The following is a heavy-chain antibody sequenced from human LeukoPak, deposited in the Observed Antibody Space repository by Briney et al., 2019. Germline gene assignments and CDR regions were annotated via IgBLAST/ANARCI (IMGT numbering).Heavy chain of an antibody. CDR1: GGSFSGYY. V-gene: IGHV4-34*01. Sequence: SETLSLTCAVYGGSFSGYYWSWIRQPPGKGLEWIGEINHSGSTNYNPSLKSRVTISVDTSKNQFSLKLSSVTAADTAVYYCARGGYSYGPTNRFDPWGQGTLVTVSS. CDR2: INHSGST. J-gene: IGHJ5*02. CDR3: ARGGYSYGPTNRFDP. D-gene: IGHD5-18*01.